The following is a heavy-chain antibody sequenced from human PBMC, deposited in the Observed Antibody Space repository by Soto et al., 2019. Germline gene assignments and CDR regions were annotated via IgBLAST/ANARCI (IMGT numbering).Heavy chain of an antibody. D-gene: IGHD3-22*01. Sequence: GASVKVSCKASGYTFTSYYMHWVRQAPGQGLEWMGIINPSGGSTSYAQKFRGRVTMTRDTSTSTVYMELSNLRSEDTAGYYCARGGTLENDYESSGYTFDPWGQGTLVTVSS. CDR1: GYTFTSYY. CDR2: INPSGGST. CDR3: ARGGTLENDYESSGYTFDP. V-gene: IGHV1-46*01. J-gene: IGHJ5*02.